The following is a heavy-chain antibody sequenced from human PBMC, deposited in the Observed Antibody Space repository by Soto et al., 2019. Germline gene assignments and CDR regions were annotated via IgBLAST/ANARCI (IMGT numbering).Heavy chain of an antibody. D-gene: IGHD3-3*01. V-gene: IGHV4-30-4*01. Sequence: SETLSLTCAVSGGSINNGDCYWSWIRQPPGKGLEWIGYIYYSGSTYVNPSLKSRLSMSLDTSKNQFSLKLTSVTAADTAVYYWAREKSVVFGMAHPYSYFDLWGRGTLVTVSS. J-gene: IGHJ2*01. CDR1: GGSINNGDCY. CDR3: AREKSVVFGMAHPYSYFDL. CDR2: IYYSGST.